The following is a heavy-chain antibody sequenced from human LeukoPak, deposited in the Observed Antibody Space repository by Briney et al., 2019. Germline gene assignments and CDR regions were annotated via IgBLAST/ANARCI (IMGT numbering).Heavy chain of an antibody. CDR1: GGSISSSSYY. CDR2: IYYSGST. CDR3: ARCGLIGDDYGDYTRLDY. J-gene: IGHJ4*02. Sequence: SETLSLTCTVSGGSISSSSYYWGWIRQPPGKGLEWIGSIYYSGSTYYNPSLKSRVTISVDTPKNQFSLKLSSVTAADTAVYYCARCGLIGDDYGDYTRLDYWGQGTLVTVSS. D-gene: IGHD4-17*01. V-gene: IGHV4-39*01.